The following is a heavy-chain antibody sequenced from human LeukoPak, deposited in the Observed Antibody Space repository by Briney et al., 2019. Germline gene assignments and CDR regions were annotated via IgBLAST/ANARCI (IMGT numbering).Heavy chain of an antibody. CDR3: ARRYYDILTGSTLFDY. V-gene: IGHV4-34*09. D-gene: IGHD3-9*01. CDR1: GGSFSGYY. J-gene: IGHJ4*02. CDR2: INHSGST. Sequence: SETLSLTCAVYGGSFSGYYWSWIRQPPGKGLEWIGEINHSGSTNYNPSLKSRVTISVDTSKNQFSLKLSSVTAADTAVYYCARRYYDILTGSTLFDYWGQGTLVTVSS.